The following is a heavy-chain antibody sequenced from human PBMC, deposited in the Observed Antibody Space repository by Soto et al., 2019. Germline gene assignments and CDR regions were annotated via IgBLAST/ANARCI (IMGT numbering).Heavy chain of an antibody. CDR3: TRDNLGARAFDV. CDR2: IRSKASGGTT. V-gene: IGHV3-49*03. Sequence: EVQLVESGGDLVQPGRSLRLSCTASGFTFGDYAMSWFRQAPGKGLEWVGFIRSKASGGTTEYAASVKGRFTISRDDSQSIAYLQMNSLKTEDTAVYYCTRDNLGARAFDVWGQGTIVTVSS. CDR1: GFTFGDYA. J-gene: IGHJ3*01. D-gene: IGHD6-6*01.